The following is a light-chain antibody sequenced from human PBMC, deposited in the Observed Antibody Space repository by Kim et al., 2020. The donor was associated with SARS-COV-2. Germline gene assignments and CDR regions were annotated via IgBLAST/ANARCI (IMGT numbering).Light chain of an antibody. V-gene: IGKV3-11*01. J-gene: IGKJ2*01. CDR2: DAS. Sequence: ETVLTQSPAILSLCPGERATLTCRASQSVSSSLAWYQQKPGQAPRLLIYDASNRATGIPARCSGSGYGTDFTPTISRLEPEDFAVYYCQQHSAANTFGQDTRLEI. CDR3: QQHSAANT. CDR1: QSVSSS.